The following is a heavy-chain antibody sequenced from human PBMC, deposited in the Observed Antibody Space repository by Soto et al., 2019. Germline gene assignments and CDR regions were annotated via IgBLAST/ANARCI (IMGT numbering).Heavy chain of an antibody. CDR1: GFTLSSYW. V-gene: IGHV3-74*01. CDR3: ARDQTVPGPLTLDS. J-gene: IGHJ4*02. Sequence: EVQLVESGGGLVQPGGSLRLSCAASGFTLSSYWMHWVRQAPGRELMWVSRISSDGTDVLHADSVKGRFTISRDNARNTVYLQMNSLRAEDTAVYFCARDQTVPGPLTLDSWGQGTLVAVSS. CDR2: ISSDGTDV. D-gene: IGHD6-19*01.